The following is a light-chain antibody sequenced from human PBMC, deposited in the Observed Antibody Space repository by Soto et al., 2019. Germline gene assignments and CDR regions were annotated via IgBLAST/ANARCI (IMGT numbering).Light chain of an antibody. J-gene: IGLJ2*01. Sequence: QSALTQPASVSGSPGQSITISCTGTSSDVGSYNLVSWYQQHPGKAPNLMIYEGSKRPSGVSNRFSGSTSGNTASLTISGLQAEDDAYYYCSSYADSSTLVFGGGTKLTVL. V-gene: IGLV2-23*01. CDR1: SSDVGSYNL. CDR2: EGS. CDR3: SSYADSSTLV.